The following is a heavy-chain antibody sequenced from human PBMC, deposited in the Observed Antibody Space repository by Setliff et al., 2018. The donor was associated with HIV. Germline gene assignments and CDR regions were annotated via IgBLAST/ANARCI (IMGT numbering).Heavy chain of an antibody. J-gene: IGHJ4*02. CDR1: GFTFIDYA. V-gene: IGHV3-23*01. CDR2: ISSTGDT. Sequence: GGSLRLSCAASGFTFIDYAMSWVRQAPGKGLEWVSTISSTGDTDYADSLKGRFTISRDNSKDTLNLQMNGLRAEDTAVYYRAKYDWSEGSYPSDYLDSWGQGTLVTVSS. D-gene: IGHD3-16*01. CDR3: AKYDWSEGSYPSDYLDS.